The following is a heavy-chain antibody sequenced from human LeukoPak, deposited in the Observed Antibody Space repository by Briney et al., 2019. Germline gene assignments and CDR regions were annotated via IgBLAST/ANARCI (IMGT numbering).Heavy chain of an antibody. CDR3: AKKTPSNNPYDY. Sequence: QPGGSLRLSCAASGFTFDVSAMNWVRQAPGKGLEWVSASGNAGDTYYADSVKGRFTISRDNSKKMLFLQMTSLRAEDTAVYYGAKKTPSNNPYDYWGQGTLVSVSP. CDR2: SGNAGDT. D-gene: IGHD1-14*01. CDR1: GFTFDVSA. V-gene: IGHV3-23*01. J-gene: IGHJ4*02.